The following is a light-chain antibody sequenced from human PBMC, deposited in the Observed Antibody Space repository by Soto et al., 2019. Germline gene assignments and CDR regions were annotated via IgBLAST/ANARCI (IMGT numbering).Light chain of an antibody. CDR1: QTVGRNY. J-gene: IGKJ4*01. CDR3: QQYSSSPLT. V-gene: IGKV3-20*01. CDR2: VAS. Sequence: EMVLTQSPASLSLSPGERATLSCRASQTVGRNYLAWYQQKPGQTPRLLIHVASNRATGIPDRISGSGSGTDFTLIISRLEPEDFAVYYCQQYSSSPLTFGGGTKVEIK.